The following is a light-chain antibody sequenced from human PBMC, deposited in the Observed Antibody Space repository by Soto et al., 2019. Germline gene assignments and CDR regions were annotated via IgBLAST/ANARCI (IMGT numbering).Light chain of an antibody. J-gene: IGKJ1*01. CDR2: GAS. CDR1: QSVSSNY. CDR3: QQYGSSPRG. V-gene: IGKV3-20*01. Sequence: EVVLTQSPGTLSLSPGEGATLSRRSSQSVSSNYLAWYQQKPGQAPRLLIYGASTRATGIPDRFSGSGSGTDFTLTISRLEPEDFAVYYCQQYGSSPRGFGQGTKVDIK.